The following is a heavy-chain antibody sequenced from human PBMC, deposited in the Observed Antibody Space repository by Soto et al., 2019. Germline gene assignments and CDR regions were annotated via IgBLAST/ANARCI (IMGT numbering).Heavy chain of an antibody. V-gene: IGHV3-33*01. Sequence: GGSLRLSCAASGFTFSSYGMHWVRQAPGKGLEWVAVIWYDGSNKYYADSVKGRFTISRDNSKNTLYLQMNSLRAEDTAVYYCARRRRTTVYYGMDVWGQGTTVTVSS. CDR2: IWYDGSNK. J-gene: IGHJ6*02. CDR3: ARRRRTTVYYGMDV. CDR1: GFTFSSYG. D-gene: IGHD1-1*01.